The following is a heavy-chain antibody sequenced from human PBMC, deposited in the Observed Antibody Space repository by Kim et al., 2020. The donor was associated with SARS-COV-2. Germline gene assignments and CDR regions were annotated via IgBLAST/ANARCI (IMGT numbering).Heavy chain of an antibody. V-gene: IGHV1-2*06. Sequence: ASVKVSCKASGYTFTGYYMHWVRQAPGQGLEWMGRINPNSGGTNYAQKFQGRVTMTRDTSISTAYMELSRLRSDDTAVYYCARLCVLPPRWCGMDVWGQGTTVTVSS. CDR1: GYTFTGYY. J-gene: IGHJ6*02. D-gene: IGHD2-8*02. CDR3: ARLCVLPPRWCGMDV. CDR2: INPNSGGT.